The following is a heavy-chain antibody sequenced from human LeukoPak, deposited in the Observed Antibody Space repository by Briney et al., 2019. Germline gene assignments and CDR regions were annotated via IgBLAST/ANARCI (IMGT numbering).Heavy chain of an antibody. CDR2: ISAYNGNT. D-gene: IGHD6-13*01. CDR1: GYTFTSYG. Sequence: ASVKVSCKASGYTFTSYGISWVRQVPGQGLEWMGWISAYNGNTNYAQKLQGRVTMTTDTSTSTAYMELRSLRSDDTAVCYCARGPLGAAAGTLFDYWGQGTLVTVSS. V-gene: IGHV1-18*01. CDR3: ARGPLGAAAGTLFDY. J-gene: IGHJ4*02.